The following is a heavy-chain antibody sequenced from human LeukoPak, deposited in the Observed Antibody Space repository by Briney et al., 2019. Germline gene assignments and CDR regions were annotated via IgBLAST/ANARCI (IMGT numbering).Heavy chain of an antibody. D-gene: IGHD3-9*01. CDR2: FDPEDGGT. J-gene: IGHJ4*02. CDR3: ATELRYFDWLSPIDY. Sequence: GASVKVSCKVSGYTLTELSMHWVRQAPGKGLEWMGGFDPEDGGTIYAQKFQGRVTMTEDTSTDTAYMELSSLRSEDTAVYYCATELRYFDWLSPIDYWGQGTLVTVSS. V-gene: IGHV1-24*01. CDR1: GYTLTELS.